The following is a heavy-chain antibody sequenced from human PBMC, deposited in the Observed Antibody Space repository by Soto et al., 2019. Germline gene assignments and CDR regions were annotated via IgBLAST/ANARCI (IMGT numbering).Heavy chain of an antibody. CDR1: GFTFSNAW. Sequence: GGSLRLSCAASGFTFSNAWMSWVRQAPGKGLEWGGRIKSKTDGGTTDYAAPVKGRFTISRDDSNNTLYPQMNSLNTEDTAVYYCPTAAYDYVWGSYISSAFDIWGQGTMVTVSS. V-gene: IGHV3-15*01. D-gene: IGHD3-16*01. CDR2: IKSKTDGGTT. J-gene: IGHJ3*02. CDR3: PTAAYDYVWGSYISSAFDI.